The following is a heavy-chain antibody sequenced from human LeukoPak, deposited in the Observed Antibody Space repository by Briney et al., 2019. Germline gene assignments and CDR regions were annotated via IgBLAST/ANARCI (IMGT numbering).Heavy chain of an antibody. CDR1: GLTFSSYS. Sequence: GGSLRLSCATSGLTFSSYSMNWGRQARGKGLEWVSSISSSSSYIYYADSVKGRFTLSRDQAKNSLYLQMNSLRAEETAVYYCARDHRPTVTTTGWFDPWGQGTLVTVSS. CDR3: ARDHRPTVTTTGWFDP. J-gene: IGHJ5*02. V-gene: IGHV3-21*01. D-gene: IGHD4-11*01. CDR2: ISSSSSYI.